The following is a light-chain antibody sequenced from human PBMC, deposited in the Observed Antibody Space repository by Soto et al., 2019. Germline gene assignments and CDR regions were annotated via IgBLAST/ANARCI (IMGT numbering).Light chain of an antibody. V-gene: IGKV3-15*01. CDR3: QQSNNLPKT. J-gene: IGKJ1*01. Sequence: EIVMTQSPDTLSVSPGETATLSCRASQSVNSNLAWYQQKPGQAPRLLISDASTRAAGLPARFSGSGSGTEFTLTISSLQSEDFAVYFCQQSNNLPKTFGQGTKVEI. CDR1: QSVNSN. CDR2: DAS.